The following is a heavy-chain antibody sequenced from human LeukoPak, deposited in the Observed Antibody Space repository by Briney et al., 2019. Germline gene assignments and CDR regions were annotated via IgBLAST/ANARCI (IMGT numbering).Heavy chain of an antibody. D-gene: IGHD6-13*01. CDR1: GDSISTYY. J-gene: IGHJ5*02. V-gene: IGHV4-59*01. CDR3: ARGSSTADP. Sequence: PSETLSLTCIVSGDSISTYYWSWIRQPPGKGLEWIGYIYYSGSTNYNPSLKSRVTISVDTSKNQFSLKLSSVTAADTAVYYCARGSSTADPWGQGTLVTVSS. CDR2: IYYSGST.